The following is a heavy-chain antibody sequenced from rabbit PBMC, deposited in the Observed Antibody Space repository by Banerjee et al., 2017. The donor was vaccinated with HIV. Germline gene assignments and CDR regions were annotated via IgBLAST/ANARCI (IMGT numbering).Heavy chain of an antibody. D-gene: IGHD1-1*01. CDR2: IDLLFGTT. Sequence: QEQLMESGGGLVQPGGSLKLSCKASGFDFSRTGVSWVRQVPGKGLEWIGDIDLLFGTTSYAIWVNGRFTISSHNAQNTLYLQLHSLTAADTATYLCVRGASGSGYYSLWGPGTLVTVS. CDR1: GFDFSRTG. CDR3: VRGASGSGYYSL. V-gene: IGHV1S47*01. J-gene: IGHJ4*01.